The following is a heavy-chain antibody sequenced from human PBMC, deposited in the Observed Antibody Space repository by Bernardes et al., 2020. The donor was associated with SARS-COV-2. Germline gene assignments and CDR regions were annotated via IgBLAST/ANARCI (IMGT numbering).Heavy chain of an antibody. D-gene: IGHD3-3*01. J-gene: IGHJ2*01. CDR2: GYYSGTT. CDR3: ARDAYSDFWSNYYPYWYFDL. Sequence: SEPLSLTCTVSGGSISSYYWSWIRQRPGKGLEWIGYGYYSGTTNYNPSLKSRVTISVDTSKNQFSLKLTSVTAADTAVYYCARDAYSDFWSNYYPYWYFDLWGRGTLVTVSS. CDR1: GGSISSYY. V-gene: IGHV4-59*01.